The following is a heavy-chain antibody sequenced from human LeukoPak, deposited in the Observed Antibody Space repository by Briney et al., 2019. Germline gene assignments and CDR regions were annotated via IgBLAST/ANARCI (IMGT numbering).Heavy chain of an antibody. J-gene: IGHJ6*03. D-gene: IGHD3-10*01. CDR3: ARTMFRGIIITSPRSYYMDV. CDR2: IRYDGSNK. CDR1: GFTFSSYG. V-gene: IGHV3-30*02. Sequence: GGSLRLSCAASGFTFSSYGMHWVRQAPGKGLEWVAFIRYDGSNKYYADSVKGRFTISRDNSKNTLYLQMNSLRAEDMAVYYCARTMFRGIIITSPRSYYMDVWGKGTTVTISS.